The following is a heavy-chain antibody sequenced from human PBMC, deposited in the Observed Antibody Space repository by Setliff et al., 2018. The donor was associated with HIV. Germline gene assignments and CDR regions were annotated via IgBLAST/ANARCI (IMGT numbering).Heavy chain of an antibody. CDR1: GVSISNYY. Sequence: SETLSLTCTVSGVSISNYYWNWIRQPPGKGLEWIGYIFTSGDTNYNPSLRSRVTLSVDTSKNHFSLKLSSVTAADTAVYYCARRAANGLFDYWGQGTLVT. J-gene: IGHJ4*02. D-gene: IGHD2-15*01. V-gene: IGHV4-4*09. CDR3: ARRAANGLFDY. CDR2: IFTSGDT.